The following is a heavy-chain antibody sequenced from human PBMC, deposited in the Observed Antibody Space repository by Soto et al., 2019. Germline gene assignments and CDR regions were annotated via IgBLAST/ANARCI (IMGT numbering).Heavy chain of an antibody. J-gene: IGHJ6*02. V-gene: IGHV4-30-4*01. CDR3: ARGAALNTYYNYYGMDV. D-gene: IGHD6-25*01. Sequence: SETLSLTCTVSGGSISSDDYYWSWIRQPPEKGLEWIGYIYYSGSAYYTPSLQSRVSISIDTSKNQFSLKLTSVTATDTAVYFCARGAALNTYYNYYGMDVWGQGTTVTVSS. CDR2: IYYSGSA. CDR1: GGSISSDDYY.